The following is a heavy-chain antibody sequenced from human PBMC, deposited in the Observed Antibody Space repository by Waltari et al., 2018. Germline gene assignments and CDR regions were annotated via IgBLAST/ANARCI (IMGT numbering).Heavy chain of an antibody. Sequence: QVQLVQSGAEVKKPGSSVKVSCKASGGTFSSYAISWVRQAPGQGLEWMGRIIPIFGTADYARKFQGRVTVTADKSTSTAYMELSSLRSEDTVVYYCARQHVAAKDKAGDYWGQGTLVTVSS. CDR1: GGTFSSYA. D-gene: IGHD2-15*01. CDR3: ARQHVAAKDKAGDY. J-gene: IGHJ4*02. CDR2: IIPIFGTA. V-gene: IGHV1-69*08.